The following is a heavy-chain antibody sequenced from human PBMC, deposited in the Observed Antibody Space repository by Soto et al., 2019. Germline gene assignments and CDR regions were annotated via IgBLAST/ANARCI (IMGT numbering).Heavy chain of an antibody. CDR2: ISAHNGNT. Sequence: QVHLVQSGAEVKKPGASVKVSCKGSGYGFTTYGITWVRQAPGQGLEWMAWISAHNGNTNYAQKLQGRVTVTRDTSARTADMELRSLRSDDTAVYYCARGRYGDYGGQGALVTVSS. CDR3: ARGRYGDY. D-gene: IGHD1-26*01. CDR1: GYGFTTYG. V-gene: IGHV1-18*01. J-gene: IGHJ4*02.